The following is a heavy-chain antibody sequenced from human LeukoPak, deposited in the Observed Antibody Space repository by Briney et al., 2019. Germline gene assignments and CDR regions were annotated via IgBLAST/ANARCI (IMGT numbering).Heavy chain of an antibody. V-gene: IGHV3-48*01. CDR1: GFTFSTYS. CDR3: ATKIRGVPAFDI. D-gene: IGHD3-10*01. Sequence: GGSLRLSCAASGFTFSTYSMNWVRQAPGKGLEWVSYISSSSSTIYYADSVKGRFTISRDNAKNSLYLQMNSLRAEDTAVYYCATKIRGVPAFDIWGQGTMVTVSS. J-gene: IGHJ3*02. CDR2: ISSSSSTI.